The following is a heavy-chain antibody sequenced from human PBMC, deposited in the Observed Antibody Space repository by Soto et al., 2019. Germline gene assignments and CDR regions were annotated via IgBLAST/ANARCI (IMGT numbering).Heavy chain of an antibody. J-gene: IGHJ5*02. D-gene: IGHD6-25*01. V-gene: IGHV3-74*01. CDR3: AGDVDLGGFSWFHP. CDR2: IKSDGSSK. CDR1: GFAFSSYW. Sequence: EVQLVESGGGLVQPGGSLRLSCAASGFAFSSYWMHWDRQAPGKGLVWVSRIKSDGSSKYYADSVKGRFTISRDNAKNTLYLQMTTLRVEDTGVYYCAGDVDLGGFSWFHPWGQGALVTVSS.